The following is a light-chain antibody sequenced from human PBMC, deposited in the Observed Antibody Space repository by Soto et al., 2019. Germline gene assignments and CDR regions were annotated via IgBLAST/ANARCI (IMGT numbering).Light chain of an antibody. CDR1: QSXSSW. V-gene: IGKV1-5*03. J-gene: IGKJ3*01. CDR2: KAS. Sequence: DIQMTQSPSTLSASVGDRVTITCRASQSXSSWLAWYQQKPGKAPKLLIYKASSLESGVPSRFSGSGSGTEFTLTISSLQPDDFATYYCQQYNSYPFTFGPGTKVDIK. CDR3: QQYNSYPFT.